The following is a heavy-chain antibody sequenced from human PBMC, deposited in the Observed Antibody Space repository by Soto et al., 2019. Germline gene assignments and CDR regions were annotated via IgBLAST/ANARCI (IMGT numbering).Heavy chain of an antibody. CDR2: IYPGDSDT. V-gene: IGHV5-51*01. J-gene: IGHJ4*02. CDR1: GYSFTSYW. Sequence: PGESLKISCKGSGYSFTSYWIGWVRQMPGKGLEWMGIIYPGDSDTRYSPSFQGQVTISADKSISTAYLQWSSLKASDTAMYYCASRNYDIFTGYYRAFDYWGQGTLVTVSS. D-gene: IGHD3-9*01. CDR3: ASRNYDIFTGYYRAFDY.